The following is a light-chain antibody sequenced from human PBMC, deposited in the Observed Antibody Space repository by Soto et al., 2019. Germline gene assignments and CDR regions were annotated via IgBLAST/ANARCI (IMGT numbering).Light chain of an antibody. CDR1: QSVGGNY. CDR2: GAS. Sequence: EIVLTQSPGTLSLSPGERATLSCRASQSVGGNYLAWFQQKPGQAPRLLVYGASNRAAGIPDRFSGGGSETDFTLTISRLEPEDFAVYYCQHYGSSPWTFGQGTEVEVK. J-gene: IGKJ1*01. V-gene: IGKV3-20*01. CDR3: QHYGSSPWT.